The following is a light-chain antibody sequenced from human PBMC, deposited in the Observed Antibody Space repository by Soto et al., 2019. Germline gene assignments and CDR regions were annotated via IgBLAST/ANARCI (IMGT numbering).Light chain of an antibody. J-gene: IGKJ1*01. CDR3: QQSYSTPPWT. V-gene: IGKV1-39*01. Sequence: DIQLTQSPSSLSASVGDKVTITCRASQSFRSHLNWVQQKPGKAPKLLIYDASGLQTGVPSRFSGSGSGTDFSLTISSLQPEDFATYYCQQSYSTPPWTFGQGTKVDIK. CDR2: DAS. CDR1: QSFRSH.